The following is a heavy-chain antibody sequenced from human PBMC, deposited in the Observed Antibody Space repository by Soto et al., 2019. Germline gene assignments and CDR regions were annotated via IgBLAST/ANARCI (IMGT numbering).Heavy chain of an antibody. CDR2: IYYSGST. J-gene: IGHJ2*01. Sequence: QVQLQESGPGLVKPSETLSLTCTVSGGSISSYYWSWIRQPPGKGLEWIGYIYYSGSTNYNPSLRSLVTISVDTSKYQFSLKLSSVTAADTAVYYCASLSMVRGVISLWGRGTLVTVSS. CDR3: ASLSMVRGVISL. D-gene: IGHD3-10*01. V-gene: IGHV4-59*08. CDR1: GGSISSYY.